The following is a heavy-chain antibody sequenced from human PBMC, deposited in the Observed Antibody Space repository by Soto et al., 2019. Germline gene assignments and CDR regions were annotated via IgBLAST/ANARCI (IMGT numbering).Heavy chain of an antibody. D-gene: IGHD5-18*01. CDR1: GGSISSSNW. Sequence: SETLSLTCAVSGGSISSSNWWSWVRQPPGKGLEWIGEIYHSGSTNYNPSLKSRVTISVDKSKNQFSLKLSSVTAADTAVYYCAREGHTAMVTGYYYGMDVWGQGTTVTVSS. CDR2: IYHSGST. V-gene: IGHV4-4*02. CDR3: AREGHTAMVTGYYYGMDV. J-gene: IGHJ6*02.